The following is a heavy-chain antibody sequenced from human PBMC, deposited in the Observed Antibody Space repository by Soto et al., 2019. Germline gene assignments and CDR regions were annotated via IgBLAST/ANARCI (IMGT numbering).Heavy chain of an antibody. V-gene: IGHV3-21*01. Sequence: EVQLVESGGGLVKPGGSLRLSCAASGFTFSSYSMNCVRQAPGKGLEWVSSISSSSSYIYYADSVKGRFTISRDNAKNSLYLQMNSLRAEDTAVYYCARDRGRYFDWLSNYYYGMDVWGQGTTVTVSS. CDR3: ARDRGRYFDWLSNYYYGMDV. J-gene: IGHJ6*02. D-gene: IGHD3-9*01. CDR2: ISSSSSYI. CDR1: GFTFSSYS.